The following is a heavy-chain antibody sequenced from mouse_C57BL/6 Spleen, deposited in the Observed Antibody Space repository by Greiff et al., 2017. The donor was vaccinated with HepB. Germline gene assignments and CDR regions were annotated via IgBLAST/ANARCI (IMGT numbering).Heavy chain of an antibody. CDR2: INPYNGGT. D-gene: IGHD2-5*01. J-gene: IGHJ1*03. CDR1: GYTFTDYY. V-gene: IGHV1-19*01. CDR3: ARKPYYSNYEWYFDV. Sequence: VQLQQSGPVLVKPGASVKMSCKASGYTFTDYYMNWVKQSHGKSLEWIGVINPYNGGTSYNQKFKGKATLTVDKSSSTAYMALNSLTSEDSAVYYCARKPYYSNYEWYFDVWGTGTTVTVSS.